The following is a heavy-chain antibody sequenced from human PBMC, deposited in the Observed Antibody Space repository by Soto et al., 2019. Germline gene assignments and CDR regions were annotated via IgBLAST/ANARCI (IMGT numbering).Heavy chain of an antibody. CDR2: IWYDGSNT. J-gene: IGHJ4*02. CDR1: GFTFSHYG. D-gene: IGHD1-26*01. Sequence: QVQLVESGGGVVHPGRSLRLSCAASGFTFSHYGMHWVRQAPGKGLEWVAVIWYDGSNTYYADSVKGRFTVSRDNSKNTLFRQVNSQRVEDTVVYYCARAESFDLDYWGQGTLVTVSS. V-gene: IGHV3-33*01. CDR3: ARAESFDLDY.